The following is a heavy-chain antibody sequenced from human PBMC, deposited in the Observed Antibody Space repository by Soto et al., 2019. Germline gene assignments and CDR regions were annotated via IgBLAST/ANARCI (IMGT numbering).Heavy chain of an antibody. CDR3: AKDIGSGYDFLFSDY. Sequence: EVQLVESGGGLVQPGRSLRLSCAASGFTFDDYAMHWVRQAPGKGLEWVSGISWNSGSIGYADSVKGRFIISRDNAKNSLYLQMNSLRAEDTALYYCAKDIGSGYDFLFSDYWGQGTLVTVSS. D-gene: IGHD5-12*01. J-gene: IGHJ4*02. V-gene: IGHV3-9*01. CDR1: GFTFDDYA. CDR2: ISWNSGSI.